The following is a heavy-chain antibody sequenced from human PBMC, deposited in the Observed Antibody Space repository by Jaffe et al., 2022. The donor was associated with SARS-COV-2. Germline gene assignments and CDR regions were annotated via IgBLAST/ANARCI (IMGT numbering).Heavy chain of an antibody. D-gene: IGHD3-10*01. J-gene: IGHJ5*02. CDR1: GGSFSGYY. CDR2: INHSGST. V-gene: IGHV4-34*01. CDR3: ARAKNGSGSLRVWFDP. Sequence: QVQLQQWGAGLLKPSETLSLTCAVYGGSFSGYYWSWIRQPPGKGLEWIGEINHSGSTNYNPSLKSRVTISVDTSKNQFSLKLSSVTAADTAVYYCARAKNGSGSLRVWFDPWGQGTLVTVSS.